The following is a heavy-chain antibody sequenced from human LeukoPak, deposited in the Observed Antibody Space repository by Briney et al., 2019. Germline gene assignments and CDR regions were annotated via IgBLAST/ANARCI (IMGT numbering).Heavy chain of an antibody. Sequence: GGSLRLSCAASGFTFSIYGMHWVRQAPGKGLEWVAAISSDGNGIYYADSMRGRFTISRDNSRNAVSLQMNSLRAEDTAVYYCAKASGSGTYYKSPFDYWGQGTLVTVSS. CDR2: ISSDGNGI. CDR1: GFTFSIYG. V-gene: IGHV3-30*18. CDR3: AKASGSGTYYKSPFDY. J-gene: IGHJ4*02. D-gene: IGHD3-10*01.